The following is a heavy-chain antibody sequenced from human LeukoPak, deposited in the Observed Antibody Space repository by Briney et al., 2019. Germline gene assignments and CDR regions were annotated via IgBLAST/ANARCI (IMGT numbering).Heavy chain of an antibody. Sequence: SETLSLTCTVSGVSISSFHWSWIRQPPVKGLEWIGYIYNSGSTNYNPSLKSRVTISVDTSKNQVSLKLSSVTAADTAVYYCARKDGDYWGQGILVTVSS. CDR1: GVSISSFH. D-gene: IGHD2-15*01. V-gene: IGHV4-59*01. J-gene: IGHJ4*02. CDR2: IYNSGST. CDR3: ARKDGDY.